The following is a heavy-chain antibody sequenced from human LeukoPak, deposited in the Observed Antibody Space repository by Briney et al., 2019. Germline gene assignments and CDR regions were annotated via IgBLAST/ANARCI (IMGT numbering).Heavy chain of an antibody. CDR1: GGSISSSSYY. D-gene: IGHD6-25*01. CDR2: IYYSGST. V-gene: IGHV4-39*07. J-gene: IGHJ4*02. CDR3: ARSVRGRGLYFDY. Sequence: PSETLSLTCTVSGGSISSSSYYWGWIRQPPGKGLEWIGSIYYSGSTYYNPSLKSRVTISVDTSKNQFSLKLSSVTAADTAVYYCARSVRGRGLYFDYWGQGTLVTVSS.